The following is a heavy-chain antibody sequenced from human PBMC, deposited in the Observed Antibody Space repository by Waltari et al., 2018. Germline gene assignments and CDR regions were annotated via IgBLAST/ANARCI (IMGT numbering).Heavy chain of an antibody. D-gene: IGHD3-22*01. CDR2: IHHSGTT. J-gene: IGHJ4*02. V-gene: IGHV4-34*01. CDR1: GGSFNENY. CDR3: ARGDLHYGSSGFFY. Sequence: QVKLHKWGAGLLKHSENLSLTYGVSGGSFNENYWTWISQPPGKGLKWIGEIHHSGTTDYNPSLNSRLTMSVDTSKKQISLKMSSVTAADTAVYYCARGDLHYGSSGFFYWGQGALVTVSS.